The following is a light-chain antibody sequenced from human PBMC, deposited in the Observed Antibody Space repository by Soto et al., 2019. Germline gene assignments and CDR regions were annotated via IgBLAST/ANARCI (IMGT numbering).Light chain of an antibody. Sequence: VLTQSPATLTVSPGERATLSCRASQSVSRSHLAWFQQKPGQAPRLLIYGASNRATGIPDRVSGSGSGTDFTLTINRLEPEDFAVYDCQQYASSPWTFGQGTKVDIK. CDR1: QSVSRSH. J-gene: IGKJ1*01. CDR2: GAS. CDR3: QQYASSPWT. V-gene: IGKV3-20*01.